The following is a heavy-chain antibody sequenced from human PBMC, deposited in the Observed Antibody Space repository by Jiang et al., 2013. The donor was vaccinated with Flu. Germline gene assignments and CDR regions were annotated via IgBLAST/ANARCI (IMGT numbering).Heavy chain of an antibody. Sequence: GSGLVKPSETLSLTCTVSGGSVSSGSYYWSWIRQPPGKGLEWIGYIYYSGSTNYNPSLKSRVTISVDTSKNQFSLKLSSVTAADTAVYYCARESCSGGSCYYYYGMDVWGQGTTVTVSS. V-gene: IGHV4-61*01. CDR3: ARESCSGGSCYYYYGMDV. D-gene: IGHD2-15*01. CDR1: GGSVSSGSYY. J-gene: IGHJ6*02. CDR2: IYYSGST.